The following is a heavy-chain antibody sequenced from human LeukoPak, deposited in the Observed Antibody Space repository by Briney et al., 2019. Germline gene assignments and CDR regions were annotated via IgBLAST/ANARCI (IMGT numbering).Heavy chain of an antibody. Sequence: RASETLSLTCTVSGGSISSYYWSWIRQPPGKGLEWIGYIYYSGSTNYNPSLKSRVTISVDTSKNQFSLKLSSVTAADTAVYYRARQITLGYCSSTSCFLFDYWGQGTLVTVSS. CDR1: GGSISSYY. D-gene: IGHD2-2*01. V-gene: IGHV4-59*08. CDR3: ARQITLGYCSSTSCFLFDY. CDR2: IYYSGST. J-gene: IGHJ4*02.